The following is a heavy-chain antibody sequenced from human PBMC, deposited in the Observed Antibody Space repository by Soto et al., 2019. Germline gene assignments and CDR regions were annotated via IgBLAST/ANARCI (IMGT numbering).Heavy chain of an antibody. CDR2: IYYSGST. CDR3: AIWRVRGVSNWFDP. CDR1: GGSISSGGYY. V-gene: IGHV4-31*03. Sequence: QVQLQESGPGLVKPSQTLSLTCTVSGGSISSGGYYWSWIRQHPGKGLEWIGYIYYSGSTYYNPSLKSRVTISVDTSKNQFSLKLSAVTAADTAVYYCAIWRVRGVSNWFDPWGQGTLVTVSS. D-gene: IGHD3-10*01. J-gene: IGHJ5*02.